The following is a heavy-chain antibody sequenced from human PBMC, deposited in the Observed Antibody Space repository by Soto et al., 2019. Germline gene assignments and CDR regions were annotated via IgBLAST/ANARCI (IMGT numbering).Heavy chain of an antibody. V-gene: IGHV3-9*01. CDR1: GFAFDDYA. CDR3: AKARAAAGRFLDY. D-gene: IGHD6-13*01. CDR2: ISWNSGSI. J-gene: IGHJ4*02. Sequence: PGGSLRLSCAASGFAFDDYAMHWVRQAPGKGLEWVSGISWNSGSIGYADSVKGRFTISRDNAKNSLYLQMNSLRAEDTALYYCAKARAAAGRFLDYWGQGTLVTVSS.